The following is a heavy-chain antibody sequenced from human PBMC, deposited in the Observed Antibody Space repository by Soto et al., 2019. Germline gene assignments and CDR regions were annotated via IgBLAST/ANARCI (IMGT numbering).Heavy chain of an antibody. CDR2: INWNGGST. Sequence: AGGSLRLSCAASGFTFDDYGMSWVRQAPGKGLEWVSNINWNGGSTGYADSVKGRFTISRDNAKNSLYLQMNSLRAEDTALYYCARGKTVGAITPFDYWGQGTLVTVSS. D-gene: IGHD1-26*01. V-gene: IGHV3-20*04. CDR3: ARGKTVGAITPFDY. CDR1: GFTFDDYG. J-gene: IGHJ4*02.